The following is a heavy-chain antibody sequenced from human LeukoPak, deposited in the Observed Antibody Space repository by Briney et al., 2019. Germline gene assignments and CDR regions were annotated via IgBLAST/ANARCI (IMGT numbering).Heavy chain of an antibody. D-gene: IGHD3-9*01. CDR3: AKDYDVLTGYYGGSDY. CDR2: ISGSGGST. V-gene: IGHV3-23*01. J-gene: IGHJ4*02. CDR1: GFTFSSYA. Sequence: GGSLRLSCAASGFTFSSYAMSWVRQAPGKGLEWVSAISGSGGSTYYADSVKGRFTISRDNSKNTLYLQMNSLRAEDTAVYYCAKDYDVLTGYYGGSDYWGQGPLVTVSS.